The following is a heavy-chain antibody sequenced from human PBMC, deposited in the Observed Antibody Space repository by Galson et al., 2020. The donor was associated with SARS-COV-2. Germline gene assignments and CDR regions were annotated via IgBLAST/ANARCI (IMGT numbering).Heavy chain of an antibody. J-gene: IGHJ6*03. CDR2: ITWNSGSI. CDR1: GFTFDDYA. V-gene: IGHV3-9*01. D-gene: IGHD3-10*01. Sequence: GGSLRLSCAASGFTFDDYAMHWVRQVPGKGLEWVSGITWNSGSIGYADSVKGRFTISRDNARNSLYLQMSSLRAEDTAFYFCAKDPRRRSPYYFYYYLDVWGKGTTVTVSS. CDR3: AKDPRRRSPYYFYYYLDV.